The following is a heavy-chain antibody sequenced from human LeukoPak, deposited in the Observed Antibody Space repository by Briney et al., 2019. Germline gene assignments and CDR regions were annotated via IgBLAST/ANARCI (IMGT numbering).Heavy chain of an antibody. CDR3: AREVKGYSSSWLDY. V-gene: IGHV4-4*07. D-gene: IGHD6-13*01. Sequence: SETLSLTCTVSGGSISSYYWSWIRQPAGKGLEWIGRIYTSGSTNYNPSLKSRVTMSVDTSKSQFSLKLSSVTAADTAVYYCAREVKGYSSSWLDYWGQGTLVTVSS. CDR1: GGSISSYY. J-gene: IGHJ4*02. CDR2: IYTSGST.